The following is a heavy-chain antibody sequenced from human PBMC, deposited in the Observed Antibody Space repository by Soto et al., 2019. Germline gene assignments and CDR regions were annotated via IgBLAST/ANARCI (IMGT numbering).Heavy chain of an antibody. Sequence: ASVKVSCKASGYTFTSYGISWVRQAPGQGLEWMGWISAYNGNTNYAQKLQGRVTMTRDTSTSTAYMELSSLRFEDTAVYYCARGITLPTPLDYWGQGTLVTVSS. J-gene: IGHJ4*02. D-gene: IGHD1-20*01. V-gene: IGHV1-18*01. CDR2: ISAYNGNT. CDR1: GYTFTSYG. CDR3: ARGITLPTPLDY.